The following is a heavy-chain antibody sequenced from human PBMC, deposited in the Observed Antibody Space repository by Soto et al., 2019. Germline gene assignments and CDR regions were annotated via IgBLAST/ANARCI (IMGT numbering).Heavy chain of an antibody. J-gene: IGHJ4*02. D-gene: IGHD5-18*01. CDR2: IYYSGST. Sequence: SETLSLTCTVSVGSISSSSYYWGWIRQPPGKGLEWIGSIYYSGSTNYNPSLKSRVTISVDTSNNQFSLKLSSVTAADTAVYYCARGLWLKKTYFDYWGQGTLVTVSS. CDR3: ARGLWLKKTYFDY. CDR1: VGSISSSSYY. V-gene: IGHV4-39*07.